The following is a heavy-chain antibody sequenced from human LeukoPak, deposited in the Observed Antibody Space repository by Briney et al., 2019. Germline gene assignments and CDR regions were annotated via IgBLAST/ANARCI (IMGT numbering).Heavy chain of an antibody. D-gene: IGHD6-13*01. CDR3: ARDRVGQQLVGRNYYYYYMDV. Sequence: SETLSLTCTISGASIDSYYWSWIRQPPGKGLEWIGYIYYSGTTNYNPSLKSRVTISVDTSKNQFSLKLSSVTAADTAVYYCARDRVGQQLVGRNYYYYYMDVWGKGTTVTISS. V-gene: IGHV4-59*01. CDR1: GASIDSYY. J-gene: IGHJ6*03. CDR2: IYYSGTT.